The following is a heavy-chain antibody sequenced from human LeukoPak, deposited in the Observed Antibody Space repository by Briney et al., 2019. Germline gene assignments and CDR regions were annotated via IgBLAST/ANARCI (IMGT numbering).Heavy chain of an antibody. V-gene: IGHV3-7*01. CDR2: IKQDGSEK. Sequence: GGSLRLSCAASGFTFSSYWMSWVRQAPGKGLEWVANIKQDGSEKYYVDSVKGRFTISRDNAKNSLYLQMNSLRAEDTAVYYCARDYDSSGYPHFDYWGQGTLVTVSS. J-gene: IGHJ4*02. D-gene: IGHD3-22*01. CDR3: ARDYDSSGYPHFDY. CDR1: GFTFSSYW.